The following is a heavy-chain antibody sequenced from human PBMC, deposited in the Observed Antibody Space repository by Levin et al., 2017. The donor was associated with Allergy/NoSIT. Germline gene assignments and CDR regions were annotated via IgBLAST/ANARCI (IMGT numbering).Heavy chain of an antibody. CDR3: AKDHGYSYGFPNWYFDR. CDR1: GFTFSSYA. CDR2: ISGSGGST. V-gene: IGHV3-23*01. J-gene: IGHJ2*01. Sequence: GESLKISCAASGFTFSSYAMSWVRQAPGKGLEWVSAISGSGGSTYYADSVKGRFTISRDNSKNTLYLQMNSLRAEDTAVYYCAKDHGYSYGFPNWYFDRWGRGTLVTVSS. D-gene: IGHD5-18*01.